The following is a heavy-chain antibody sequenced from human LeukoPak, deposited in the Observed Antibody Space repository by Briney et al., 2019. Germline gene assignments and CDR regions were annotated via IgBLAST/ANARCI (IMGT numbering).Heavy chain of an antibody. J-gene: IGHJ5*02. Sequence: GGSLRLSCAASGFTFSSYAMSWVRQAPGKGLEWVSAISGSGGSTYYADSVKGRFTISRDNSKNTLYLQMNSLRAEDTAVYYCAKDKDQLVIPHWFDPWGQGTLVTVSS. CDR3: AKDKDQLVIPHWFDP. CDR2: ISGSGGST. CDR1: GFTFSSYA. V-gene: IGHV3-23*01. D-gene: IGHD6-13*01.